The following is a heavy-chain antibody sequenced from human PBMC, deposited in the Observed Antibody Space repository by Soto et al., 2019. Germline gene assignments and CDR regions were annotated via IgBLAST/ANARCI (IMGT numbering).Heavy chain of an antibody. V-gene: IGHV3-30-3*01. Sequence: GGSLRLSCAASGFTFSSYAMHWVRQAPGKGLEWVAVISYDGSNKYYADSVKGRFTISRDNSKNTLYLQMNSLRAEDTAVYYCARVTSDYYDSSGNFDYWGQGTLVTVSS. CDR3: ARVTSDYYDSSGNFDY. J-gene: IGHJ4*02. D-gene: IGHD3-22*01. CDR2: ISYDGSNK. CDR1: GFTFSSYA.